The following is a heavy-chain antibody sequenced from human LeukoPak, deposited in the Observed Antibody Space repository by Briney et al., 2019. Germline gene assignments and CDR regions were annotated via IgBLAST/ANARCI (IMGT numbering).Heavy chain of an antibody. J-gene: IGHJ4*02. CDR2: ISSSSSYI. D-gene: IGHD6-19*01. CDR3: ARDQGGWYKDY. CDR1: GYTFSSYS. V-gene: IGHV3-21*01. Sequence: GGSLRLSCAASGYTFSSYSMNWVRQAPAKGLEWVSSISSSSSYIYYADSVKGRFTISRDNAKNSLYLQMNSLRAEDTAVYYCARDQGGWYKDYWGQGTLVTVSS.